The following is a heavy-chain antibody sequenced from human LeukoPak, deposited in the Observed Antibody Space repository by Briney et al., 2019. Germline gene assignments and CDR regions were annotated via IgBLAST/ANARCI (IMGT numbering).Heavy chain of an antibody. D-gene: IGHD2-2*01. Sequence: GGSLRLSCAASGFTFSSYWMNWARQAPGKGLEWVASINHNGNVNYYVDSAKGRFTISRDNAKNSLYLQMSNLGAEDTAVYFCAKTGYCSSTSCDFDYWGQGTLVTVSS. CDR2: INHNGNVN. V-gene: IGHV3-7*03. J-gene: IGHJ4*02. CDR1: GFTFSSYW. CDR3: AKTGYCSSTSCDFDY.